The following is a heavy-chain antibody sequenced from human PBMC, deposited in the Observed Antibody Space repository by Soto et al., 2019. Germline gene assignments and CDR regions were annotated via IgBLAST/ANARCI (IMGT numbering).Heavy chain of an antibody. CDR2: ISSSSSGI. CDR3: ARDLSWGSNWYYYMDV. CDR1: GFILSDCA. Sequence: EVQLVESGGGLVQPGGSLRLSCATSGFILSDCAMNWVRQAPGKGLEWVSYISSSSSGIYYADSVKGRFTVSRDNARNSLYLQMNSLRAEDTAVYYCARDLSWGSNWYYYMDVWGKGTTVTVSS. J-gene: IGHJ6*03. D-gene: IGHD7-27*01. V-gene: IGHV3-48*01.